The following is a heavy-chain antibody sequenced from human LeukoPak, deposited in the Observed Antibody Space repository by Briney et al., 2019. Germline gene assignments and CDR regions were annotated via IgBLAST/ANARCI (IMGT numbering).Heavy chain of an antibody. CDR2: ISYDGSNK. Sequence: GGSLRLSCAASGFTFSSYAMHWVRQAPGKGLEWVAVISYDGSNKYYADSVKGRFTISRDNSKNTLYLQMNSLRAEDTAVYYCARDKAIVVVAATPSGGWFDPWGQGTLVTVSS. V-gene: IGHV3-30-3*01. D-gene: IGHD2-15*01. J-gene: IGHJ5*02. CDR3: ARDKAIVVVAATPSGGWFDP. CDR1: GFTFSSYA.